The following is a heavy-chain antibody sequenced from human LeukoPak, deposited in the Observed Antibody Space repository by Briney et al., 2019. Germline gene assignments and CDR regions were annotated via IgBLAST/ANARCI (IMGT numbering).Heavy chain of an antibody. Sequence: SETLSLTCTVSGGSISSYYWSWIRQPPGKGLEWIGYIYYSGSTNYNPSLKIRVTISVDTSKNQFSLKLGSVTAADTAVYYCARHRIQLWYPDYWGQGTLVTVSS. D-gene: IGHD5-18*01. CDR1: GGSISSYY. V-gene: IGHV4-59*08. CDR2: IYYSGST. CDR3: ARHRIQLWYPDY. J-gene: IGHJ4*02.